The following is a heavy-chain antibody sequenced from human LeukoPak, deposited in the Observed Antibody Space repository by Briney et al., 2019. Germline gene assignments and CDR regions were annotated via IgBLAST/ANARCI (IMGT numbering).Heavy chain of an antibody. CDR3: ARGHRDAFDY. J-gene: IGHJ4*02. D-gene: IGHD1-14*01. V-gene: IGHV3-21*01. CDR1: GFTFSSYS. CDR2: ISSSGSYI. Sequence: PGGSLRLSCAASGFTFSSYSMNWVRQAPGKGLEWVSSISSSGSYIYYADSVKGRFTISRDNAKNSLYLQMNSLRAEDTAVYYCARGHRDAFDYWGQGTLVTVSS.